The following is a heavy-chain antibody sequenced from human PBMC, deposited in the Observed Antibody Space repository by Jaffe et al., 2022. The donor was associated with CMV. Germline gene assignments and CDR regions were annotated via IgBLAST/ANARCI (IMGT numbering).Heavy chain of an antibody. V-gene: IGHV1-2*02. Sequence: QVQLVQSGAEVKKPGASVKVSCKASGYTFTGYYMHWVRQAPGQGLEWMGWINPNSGGTNYAQKFQGRVTMTRDTSISTAYMELSRLRSDDTAVYYCARAGPVASVGQYYYGMDVWGQGTTVTVSS. CDR1: GYTFTGYY. J-gene: IGHJ6*02. CDR2: INPNSGGT. D-gene: IGHD6-19*01. CDR3: ARAGPVASVGQYYYGMDV.